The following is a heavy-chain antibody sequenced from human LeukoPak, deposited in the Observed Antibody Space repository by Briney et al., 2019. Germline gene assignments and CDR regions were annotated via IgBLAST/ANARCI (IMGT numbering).Heavy chain of an antibody. J-gene: IGHJ4*02. Sequence: GGSLRLSCAASGSTFSTYRMNWVRQAPGKGLEWVSCISSSSSYIYYADSVKGRFTISRDNAKNSLYLQMNSLRAEDTAVYYCAREGEFGEYYHYFDYWGQGTLVTVSS. CDR1: GSTFSTYR. D-gene: IGHD3-10*01. V-gene: IGHV3-21*04. CDR3: AREGEFGEYYHYFDY. CDR2: ISSSSSYI.